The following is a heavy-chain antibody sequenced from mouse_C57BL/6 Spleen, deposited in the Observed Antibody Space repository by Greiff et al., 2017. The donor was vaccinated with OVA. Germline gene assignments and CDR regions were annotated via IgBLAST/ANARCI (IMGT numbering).Heavy chain of an antibody. Sequence: VQLQQPGPELVKPGASVKISCKASGYTFTDYNMNWVKQSHGQSLEWIGVINPNYGTTSYNQKFKGKATLTVDQSSSTAYMQLNSLTSEDSAVYYCGRYDYDRIGGDYRGQGTSVTVSS. V-gene: IGHV1-39*01. CDR2: INPNYGTT. CDR1: GYTFTDYN. J-gene: IGHJ4*01. D-gene: IGHD2-4*01. CDR3: GRYDYDRIGGDY.